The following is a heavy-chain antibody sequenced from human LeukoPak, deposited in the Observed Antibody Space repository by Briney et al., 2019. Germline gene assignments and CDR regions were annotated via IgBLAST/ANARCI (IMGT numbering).Heavy chain of an antibody. CDR2: VSGNGDTK. CDR1: TFYFTDYA. V-gene: IGHV3-23*01. J-gene: IGHJ4*01. D-gene: IGHD2-21*02. Sequence: PGGSLRLSCAVSTFYFTDYAMSWARQGPGKRLEWLSAVSGNGDTKDYVDSVKGRFTISRDNSRNTVHLQIDNLRTEDTAVYYCARGSTSTAPGWVYWGHGTPVTVSS. CDR3: ARGSTSTAPGWVY.